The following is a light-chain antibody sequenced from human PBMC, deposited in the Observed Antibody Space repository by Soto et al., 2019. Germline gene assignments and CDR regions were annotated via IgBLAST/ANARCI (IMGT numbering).Light chain of an antibody. J-gene: IGLJ3*02. CDR3: ETWDSNTRV. CDR1: SGHSSNI. Sequence: QSVLTQSSSASASLGSSVKLTCTLSSGHSSNIIAWHQQQPGKAPRYLMKLEGSGSYNKGSGVPDRFSGSSSGADRYLTISNLQSEGEADYYCETWDSNTRVFGGGTKLTVL. V-gene: IGLV4-60*03. CDR2: LEGSGSY.